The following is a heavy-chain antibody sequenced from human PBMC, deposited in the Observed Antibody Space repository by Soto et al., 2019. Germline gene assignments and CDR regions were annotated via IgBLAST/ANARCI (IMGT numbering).Heavy chain of an antibody. Sequence: GGSLRLSCAASGFTFSNYAMAWVRQAPGKGLEWVSSISGSGGRTHYADSVKGRFTISRDNSRNTLSLQMDSLRADDTAVYYCGKDTNGDYVGAFDIWGQGTMVTVSS. V-gene: IGHV3-23*01. J-gene: IGHJ3*02. CDR2: ISGSGGRT. CDR3: GKDTNGDYVGAFDI. CDR1: GFTFSNYA. D-gene: IGHD4-17*01.